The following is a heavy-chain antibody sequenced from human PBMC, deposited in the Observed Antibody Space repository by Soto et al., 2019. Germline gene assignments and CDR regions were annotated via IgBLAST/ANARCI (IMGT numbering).Heavy chain of an antibody. J-gene: IGHJ4*02. Sequence: QVQLQESGPGLVKPSQTLSLTCTVSGGSIRSGDYYWCWIRQPPGKGLEWIGNIFYSGNTHYNPALSQPLFLTLDPSQNPVPPEPTSVAVADPAVYYCARASGFTAGCFGYWGQGTLVTVSS. CDR1: GGSIRSGDYY. V-gene: IGHV4-30-4*01. D-gene: IGHD2-8*02. CDR2: IFYSGNT. CDR3: ARASGFTAGCFGY.